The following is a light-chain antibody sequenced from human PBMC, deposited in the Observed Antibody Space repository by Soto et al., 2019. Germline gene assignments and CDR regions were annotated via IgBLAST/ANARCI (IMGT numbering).Light chain of an antibody. V-gene: IGKV1-39*01. Sequence: DIQMTQSPSSLSASVGDRVTITCRASQSMSDFLNWYQQKAGQAPKLLIYTASHLQSGVPSRFSGSGSGTDFTLTISSLQPEDFATYFCQQSYRGQAWTFGQGTRVDLK. CDR1: QSMSDF. CDR2: TAS. CDR3: QQSYRGQAWT. J-gene: IGKJ1*01.